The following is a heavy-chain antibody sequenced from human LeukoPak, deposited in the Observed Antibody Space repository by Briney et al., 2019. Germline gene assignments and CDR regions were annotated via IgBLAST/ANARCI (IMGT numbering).Heavy chain of an antibody. Sequence: GGSLRLSCAASGFTFSSYGMHWVRQAPGKGLEWVAVIRYDGSNKYYADSVKGRFTISRDNSKNTLYLQMNSLRAEDTAVYYCARDGRDGYKDYWGQGTLVTVSS. CDR2: IRYDGSNK. D-gene: IGHD5-24*01. J-gene: IGHJ4*02. V-gene: IGHV3-33*01. CDR1: GFTFSSYG. CDR3: ARDGRDGYKDY.